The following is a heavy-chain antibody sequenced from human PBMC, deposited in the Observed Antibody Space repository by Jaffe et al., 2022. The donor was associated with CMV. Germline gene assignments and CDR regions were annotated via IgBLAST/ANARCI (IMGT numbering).Heavy chain of an antibody. D-gene: IGHD2-2*02. CDR1: GFTFSSYS. CDR2: ISSSSSTI. Sequence: EVQLVESGGGLVQPGGSLRLSCAASGFTFSSYSMNWVRQAPGKGLEWVSYISSSSSTIYYADSVKGRFTISRDNAKNSLYLQMNSLRDEDTAVYYCARELPAAILNYYYGMDVWGQGTTVTVSS. V-gene: IGHV3-48*02. J-gene: IGHJ6*02. CDR3: ARELPAAILNYYYGMDV.